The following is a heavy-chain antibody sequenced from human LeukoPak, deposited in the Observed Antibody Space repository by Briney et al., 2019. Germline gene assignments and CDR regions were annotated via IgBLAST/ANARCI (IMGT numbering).Heavy chain of an antibody. CDR2: INHSGST. CDR1: GGSFSGYY. D-gene: IGHD3-22*01. Sequence: PSETLSLTCAVYGGSFSGYYWSWIRQPPGKGLEWIGEINHSGSTNYNPSLKSRVTISVDTSKNQFSLKLSSVTAADTAVYYCARLRRYYDSSGLFDYWGQGTLVTVSS. J-gene: IGHJ4*02. V-gene: IGHV4-34*01. CDR3: ARLRRYYDSSGLFDY.